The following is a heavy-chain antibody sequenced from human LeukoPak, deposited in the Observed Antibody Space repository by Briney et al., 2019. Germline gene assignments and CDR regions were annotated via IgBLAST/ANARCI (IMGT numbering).Heavy chain of an antibody. CDR3: ARGLYCSGGSCYAFDY. CDR1: GFTFSDYY. D-gene: IGHD2-15*01. J-gene: IGHJ4*02. CDR2: ISSGSTI. V-gene: IGHV3-11*01. Sequence: PGGSLRLSCAASGFTFSDYYMSWIRQAPGKGLEWVSYISSGSTIYYADSVKGRFTISRDNAKNSLYLQMNSLRAEDTAVYYCARGLYCSGGSCYAFDYWGQGTLVTVSS.